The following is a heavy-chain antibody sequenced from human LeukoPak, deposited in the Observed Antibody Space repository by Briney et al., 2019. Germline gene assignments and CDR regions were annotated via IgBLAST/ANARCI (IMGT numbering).Heavy chain of an antibody. CDR1: GGSISSYY. J-gene: IGHJ3*02. D-gene: IGHD3-10*01. CDR3: ASTYYYGSGTSAFDI. V-gene: IGHV4-59*01. CDR2: IYYSGST. Sequence: NTSETLSLTCTVSGGSISSYYWNWIRQPPGKGMEWIGYIYYSGSTNYNPSLKSRVTISVDTSKNQFSLKLSSVTAADTAVYYCASTYYYGSGTSAFDIWGQGTMVTVSS.